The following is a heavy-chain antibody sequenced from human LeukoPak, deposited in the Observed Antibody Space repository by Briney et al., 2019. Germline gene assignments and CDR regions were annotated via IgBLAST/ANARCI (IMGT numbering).Heavy chain of an antibody. Sequence: SETLSLTCAVYGGSFSGYYWSWIRQPPGKGLEWIGKINHSGSTNYNPSLKSRVTISVDTSKNQFSLKLSSVTAADTAVYYCARGDYAPTRYDYWGQGTLVTVSS. V-gene: IGHV4-34*01. J-gene: IGHJ4*02. CDR2: INHSGST. D-gene: IGHD4-17*01. CDR3: ARGDYAPTRYDY. CDR1: GGSFSGYY.